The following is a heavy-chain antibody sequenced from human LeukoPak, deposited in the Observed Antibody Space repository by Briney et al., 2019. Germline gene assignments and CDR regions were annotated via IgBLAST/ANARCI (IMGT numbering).Heavy chain of an antibody. CDR3: ARDRGVLGGMDV. CDR1: GFTFSSYS. D-gene: IGHD3-10*01. V-gene: IGHV3-21*01. CDR2: ISSSSSYI. J-gene: IGHJ6*02. Sequence: KAGGSLRLSCAASGFTFSSYSMNGVRQAPGEGLGWVSSISSSSSYIYYADSVKGRFTISRDNAKNSLYLQMNSLRAGDTAVYCSARDRGVLGGMDVWGQGTTVTVSS.